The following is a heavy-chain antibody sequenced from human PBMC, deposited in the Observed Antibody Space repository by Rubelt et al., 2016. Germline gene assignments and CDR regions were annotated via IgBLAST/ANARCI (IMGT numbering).Heavy chain of an antibody. Sequence: QLQLQESGPGLVKPSETLSLTCTVSGVSISSSSYYWGWIRQPPGKGLEWIGEINHSGSNNYNPSLKSRVTKSVDTSKKHFSLKLSSVTAADTAVYYCAGEYGMDVWGQGTTVTVSS. D-gene: IGHD3-10*01. CDR3: AGEYGMDV. CDR1: GVSISSSSYY. J-gene: IGHJ6*02. CDR2: INHSGSN. V-gene: IGHV4-39*07.